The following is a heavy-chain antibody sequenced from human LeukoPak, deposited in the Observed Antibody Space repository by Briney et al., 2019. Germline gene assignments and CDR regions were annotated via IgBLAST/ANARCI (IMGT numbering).Heavy chain of an antibody. CDR3: ARDQGLGDYGTLDV. Sequence: GGSLRLSCAASGFTFSSYAMHWVRQAPGKGLEWVAVIPYDGSNKYYADSVKGRFTISRDNSKNTLYLQMNSLRAEDTAVYYCARDQGLGDYGTLDVWGQGTTVTVSS. D-gene: IGHD4-17*01. J-gene: IGHJ6*02. CDR2: IPYDGSNK. V-gene: IGHV3-30-3*01. CDR1: GFTFSSYA.